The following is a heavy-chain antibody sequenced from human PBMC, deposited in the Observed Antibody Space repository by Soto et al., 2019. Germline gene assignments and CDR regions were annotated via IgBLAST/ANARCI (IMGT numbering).Heavy chain of an antibody. CDR1: GFTFSSYD. D-gene: IGHD3-10*01. CDR3: ARGVTMVRGVIIDWFDP. V-gene: IGHV3-13*04. Sequence: EVQLVESGGGLVQPGGSLRLSCAASGFTFSSYDMHWVRQATGKGLEWVSTIGTAGDTYYPGSVKGRFTISRENAKNSLYLQMNSLRAGDTAVYYCARGVTMVRGVIIDWFDPWGRGTLVTVSS. J-gene: IGHJ5*02. CDR2: IGTAGDT.